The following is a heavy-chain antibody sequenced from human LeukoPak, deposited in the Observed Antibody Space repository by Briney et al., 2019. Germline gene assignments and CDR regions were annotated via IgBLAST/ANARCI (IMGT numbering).Heavy chain of an antibody. V-gene: IGHV3-74*01. CDR2: INSDGSST. J-gene: IGHJ3*02. Sequence: GGSLRLSCAASGFTFSRYWMHWVRQAPGKGLVWVSRINSDGSSTSYADSVKGRFTISRDNAKNTVYLQMNSLRAEDTAVYYCARDHHYDILTGYSSDDFDIWGQGTMVTVS. D-gene: IGHD3-9*01. CDR3: ARDHHYDILTGYSSDDFDI. CDR1: GFTFSRYW.